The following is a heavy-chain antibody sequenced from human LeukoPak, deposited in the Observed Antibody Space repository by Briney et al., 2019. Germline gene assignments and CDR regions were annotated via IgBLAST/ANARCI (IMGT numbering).Heavy chain of an antibody. D-gene: IGHD2-21*02. J-gene: IGHJ4*02. Sequence: PGGSLRLSCAASGFTFSSYAMHWVRQAPGKGLEWVSVIYSGGSTYYADSVKGRFTISRDNSKNTLYLQMNSLRAEDTAVYYCARECGGDCSTAFDYWGQGTLVTVSS. V-gene: IGHV3-66*01. CDR1: GFTFSSYA. CDR3: ARECGGDCSTAFDY. CDR2: IYSGGST.